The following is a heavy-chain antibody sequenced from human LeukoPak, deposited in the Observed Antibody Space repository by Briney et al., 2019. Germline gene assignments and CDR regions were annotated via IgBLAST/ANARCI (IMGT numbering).Heavy chain of an antibody. CDR3: AKDLLRATTRGDY. V-gene: IGHV3-23*01. CDR2: ISGSSGHST. J-gene: IGHJ4*02. CDR1: GFTFSSYA. D-gene: IGHD4-17*01. Sequence: GGSLRLSCAVSGFTFSSYAMSWVRQAPGKGLEWVSSISGSSGHSTYYADSVQGRFTISRDNSKNTLYLQMNSLRAEDTAVYYCAKDLLRATTRGDYWGQGTLVTVSS.